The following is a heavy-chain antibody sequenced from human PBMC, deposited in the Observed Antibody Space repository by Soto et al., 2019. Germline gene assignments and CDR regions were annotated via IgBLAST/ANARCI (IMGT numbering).Heavy chain of an antibody. CDR3: VRSSGWTGDF. CDR2: IKQDGSEI. D-gene: IGHD3-10*01. Sequence: GGSLRLSCVASGFTFSSLWMNWVRHVPGKGLEWVANIKQDGSEIHYVDSVKGRFTISRDSAKNSLYLQMNSLRVEDTAVYHCVRSSGWTGDFWGQGILVTVSS. V-gene: IGHV3-7*04. CDR1: GFTFSSLW. J-gene: IGHJ4*02.